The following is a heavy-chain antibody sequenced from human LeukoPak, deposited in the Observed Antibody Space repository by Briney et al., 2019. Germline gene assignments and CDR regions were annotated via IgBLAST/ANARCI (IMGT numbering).Heavy chain of an antibody. CDR1: GGTFSSYA. J-gene: IGHJ5*02. Sequence: ASVKVSCKASGGTFSSYAISWVRQAPGQGLEWMGRIIPILGIANYAQIFQGRVTITADKSTSTAYMELSSLTSEDTAVYYCARSVSYYYDSSGSTYGSWGQGTLVTVSS. D-gene: IGHD3-22*01. CDR2: IIPILGIA. V-gene: IGHV1-69*04. CDR3: ARSVSYYYDSSGSTYGS.